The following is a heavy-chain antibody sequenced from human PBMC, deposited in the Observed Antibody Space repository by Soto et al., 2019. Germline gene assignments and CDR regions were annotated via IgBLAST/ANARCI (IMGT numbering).Heavy chain of an antibody. CDR3: GKVLVGATGHTDSDS. J-gene: IGHJ4*02. V-gene: IGHV4-59*08. D-gene: IGHD2-15*01. Sequence: PSETLSLTCTVSGGSISSYYWSWIRQPPGKGLEWIGYIYYSGSTNYNPSLKSRVTISRDTSKNQFSLKLTSVTAADTALYYCGKVLVGATGHTDSDSWGPGTLVTVS. CDR2: IYYSGST. CDR1: GGSISSYY.